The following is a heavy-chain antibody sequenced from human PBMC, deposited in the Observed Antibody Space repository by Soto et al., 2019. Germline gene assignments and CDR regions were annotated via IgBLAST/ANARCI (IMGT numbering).Heavy chain of an antibody. V-gene: IGHV3-30*18. J-gene: IGHJ6*02. CDR2: ISYDGSNK. CDR3: AKDLSLVVVPAALDYYGMDV. D-gene: IGHD2-2*01. Sequence: GWSLRLSCAASGFTFSSYGMHWVRQAPGKGLEWVAVISYDGSNKYYADSVKGRFTISRDNSKNTLYLQMNSLRAEDTAVYYCAKDLSLVVVPAALDYYGMDVWGQGTTVTVSS. CDR1: GFTFSSYG.